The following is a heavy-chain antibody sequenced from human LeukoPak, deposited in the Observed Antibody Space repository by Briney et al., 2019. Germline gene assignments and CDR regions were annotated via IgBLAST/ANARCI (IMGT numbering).Heavy chain of an antibody. CDR2: INHSGST. CDR3: ARDRGGYGSHYYMDV. CDR1: GGSISSGGYY. V-gene: IGHV4-30-2*01. J-gene: IGHJ6*03. D-gene: IGHD3-10*01. Sequence: PSETLSLTCTVSGGSISSGGYYWSWIRQPPGQGLEWIGSINHSGSTYHNPSLKSRVTMSLDRSKNQFSLNLSSVTAADTAVHYCARDRGGYGSHYYMDVWGKGTTVTVSS.